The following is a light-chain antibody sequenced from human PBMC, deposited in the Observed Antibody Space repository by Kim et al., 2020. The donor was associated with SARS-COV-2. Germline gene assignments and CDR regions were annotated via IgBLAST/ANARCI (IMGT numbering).Light chain of an antibody. Sequence: ALGQNVRITCQGDSLRSYYASWNQQKPGQAPVLVIYGKNNRPSGIPDRFSGSSSGNTASLTITGAQAEDEADYYCNSRDSSGNHYVFGTGTKVTVL. CDR1: SLRSYY. V-gene: IGLV3-19*01. CDR2: GKN. J-gene: IGLJ1*01. CDR3: NSRDSSGNHYV.